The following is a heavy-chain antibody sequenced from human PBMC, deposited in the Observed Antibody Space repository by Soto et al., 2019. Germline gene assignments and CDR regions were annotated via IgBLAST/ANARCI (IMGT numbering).Heavy chain of an antibody. V-gene: IGHV1-24*01. CDR1: GYTLTELS. D-gene: IGHD3-9*01. J-gene: IGHJ6*02. CDR2: FDPEDGET. CDR3: APSRGRVRYFDRLSPHGDYYYYGMDV. Sequence: ASVKVSCKVSGYTLTELSMHWVRQAPGKGLEWMGGFDPEDGETIYAQKFQGRVTMTEDTSTDTAYMELSSLRSEDTAVYYCAPSRGRVRYFDRLSPHGDYYYYGMDVWGQGTTVTVSS.